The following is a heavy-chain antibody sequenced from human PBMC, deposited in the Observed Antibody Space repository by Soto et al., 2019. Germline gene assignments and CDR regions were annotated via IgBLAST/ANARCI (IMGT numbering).Heavy chain of an antibody. Sequence: QVPLVQSGAEVKKPGASVKVSCKASGYTFTSYAMHWVRQAPGQRLERMGWINAGNGNTKYSQKFQGRVTITRDTSAITAYMALSSLRSEATAVYYWAGPSFAGTTSSPFDYWGQGTLVTVSS. V-gene: IGHV1-3*01. CDR2: INAGNGNT. CDR1: GYTFTSYA. D-gene: IGHD1-7*01. CDR3: AGPSFAGTTSSPFDY. J-gene: IGHJ4*02.